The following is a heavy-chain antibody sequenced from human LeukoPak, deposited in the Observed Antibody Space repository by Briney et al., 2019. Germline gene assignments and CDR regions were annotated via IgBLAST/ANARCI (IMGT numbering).Heavy chain of an antibody. CDR1: GFTFSSYS. Sequence: GGSLRLSCAASGFTFSSYSMNWARQAPGKGLEWVSCISGNGGSTYSADSVKGRFTISRDNSKNTLYPQMDSLRAEDTAVYFCAKEQGFTHGSPEDYWGQGTLVTVSA. CDR3: AKEQGFTHGSPEDY. J-gene: IGHJ4*02. CDR2: ISGNGGST. V-gene: IGHV3-23*01. D-gene: IGHD5-18*01.